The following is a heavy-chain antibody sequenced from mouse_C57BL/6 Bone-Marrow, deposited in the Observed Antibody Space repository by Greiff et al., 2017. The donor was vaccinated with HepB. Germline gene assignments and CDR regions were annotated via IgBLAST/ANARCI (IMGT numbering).Heavy chain of an antibody. V-gene: IGHV5-15*04. CDR2: ISNLAYSI. D-gene: IGHD1-1*01. J-gene: IGHJ1*03. Sequence: EVKVEESGGGLVQPGGSLKLSCAASGFTFSDYGMAWVRQAPRKGPEWVAFISNLAYSIYYADTVTGRFTISRENAKNTLYLEMSSLRSEDTAMYYCARHQDYGSSYGWYFDVWGTGTTVTVSS. CDR1: GFTFSDYG. CDR3: ARHQDYGSSYGWYFDV.